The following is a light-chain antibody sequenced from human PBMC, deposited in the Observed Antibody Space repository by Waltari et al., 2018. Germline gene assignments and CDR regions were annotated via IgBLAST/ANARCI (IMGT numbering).Light chain of an antibody. CDR1: HSVTSK. CDR3: QQYSDWPT. CDR2: GAS. Sequence: EIVMTQSPATLSVSPGERATLSCRASHSVTSKIAWYHQKPGQAPRLLIDGASTRATGIPARFSGSGYGTEFTLTISSLQSEDVGVYYCQQYSDWPTFGRGTKVELK. J-gene: IGKJ1*01. V-gene: IGKV3-15*01.